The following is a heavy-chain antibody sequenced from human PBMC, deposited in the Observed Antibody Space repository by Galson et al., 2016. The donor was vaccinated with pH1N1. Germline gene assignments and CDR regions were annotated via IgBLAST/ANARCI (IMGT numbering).Heavy chain of an antibody. CDR3: ATSAAGTSDYYYGLDV. D-gene: IGHD6-13*01. Sequence: LSLTCSVSGGSIDSYYWSWVRQPAGKGLEWIGRIQISGVTNYNPSLKSRVAMSVDTSNNQFSLMLSSVTAADTAVYYCATSAAGTSDYYYGLDVWGQGTSVTVSS. CDR1: GGSIDSYY. CDR2: IQISGVT. J-gene: IGHJ6*02. V-gene: IGHV4-4*07.